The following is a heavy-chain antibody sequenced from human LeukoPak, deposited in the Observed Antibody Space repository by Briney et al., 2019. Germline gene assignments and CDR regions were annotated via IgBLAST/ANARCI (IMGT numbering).Heavy chain of an antibody. CDR3: ARGHDYVANDY. Sequence: ASVKVSCRASGYSFTSHDIHWVRQASGQGLEWMGRMTPNNGKTDFARKFQGRVSMTRNTSMSTAYMELSSLRSDDTAVYYCARGHDYVANDYWGQGTLVTVSS. CDR1: GYSFTSHD. J-gene: IGHJ4*02. D-gene: IGHD4/OR15-4a*01. V-gene: IGHV1-8*01. CDR2: MTPNNGKT.